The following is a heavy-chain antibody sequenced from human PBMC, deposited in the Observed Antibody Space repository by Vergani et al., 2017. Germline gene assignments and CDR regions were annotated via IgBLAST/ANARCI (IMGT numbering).Heavy chain of an antibody. V-gene: IGHV4-34*01. CDR3: ARAANYYDSSGYGRPDHFQH. CDR2: INHSGST. J-gene: IGHJ1*01. CDR1: GGSFSGYY. Sequence: QVQLQQWGAGLLKPSETLSLTCAVYGGSFSGYYWSWIRQPPGKGLEWIGEINHSGSTNYNPSLKSRVTISVDTSKNQFSLKLSSVTAADTAVYYCARAANYYDSSGYGRPDHFQHWGQGTLVTVSS. D-gene: IGHD3-22*01.